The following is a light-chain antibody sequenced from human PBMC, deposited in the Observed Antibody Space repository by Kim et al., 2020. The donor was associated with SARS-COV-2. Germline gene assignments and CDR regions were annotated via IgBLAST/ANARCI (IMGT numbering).Light chain of an antibody. CDR3: QHYNIYSYT. CDR1: QSIGTR. Sequence: SASVEDRVTITCRASQSIGTRLAWYQQKPGRAPKLLIYEASTLESGVPSRFSGSGSGTAFTLTINRLQPDDFAVYYCQHYNIYSYTFGQGTKLEI. CDR2: EAS. V-gene: IGKV1-5*03. J-gene: IGKJ2*01.